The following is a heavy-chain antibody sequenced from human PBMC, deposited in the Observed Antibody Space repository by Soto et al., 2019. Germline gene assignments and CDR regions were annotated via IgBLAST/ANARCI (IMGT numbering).Heavy chain of an antibody. J-gene: IGHJ6*02. CDR2: IIPIYGTR. CDR3: ATGAIVAPYHYYRMDV. Sequence: ASVKVSFKASGGPFSTYTISWVRQAPGQGLEWMGGIIPIYGTRNYAQKFQGRVTVTADKSTSIASMEVSSLTSEDTAVYYCATGAIVAPYHYYRMDVWDQGTTVTVSS. CDR1: GGPFSTYT. V-gene: IGHV1-69*06. D-gene: IGHD5-12*01.